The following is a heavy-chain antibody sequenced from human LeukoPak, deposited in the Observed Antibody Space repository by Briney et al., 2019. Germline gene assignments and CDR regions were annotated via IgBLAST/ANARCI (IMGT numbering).Heavy chain of an antibody. V-gene: IGHV1-8*01. J-gene: IGHJ4*02. D-gene: IGHD3-16*01. Sequence: ASVKVSCKASGYTFTSYDINWVGQATGQGLEWMGWMNTNSGNTGYAQKFQGRVTMTRNTSISTAYMELSRLRSEDTAVYYCGRGRWGGGYFDYWGQGTLVTVSS. CDR3: GRGRWGGGYFDY. CDR1: GYTFTSYD. CDR2: MNTNSGNT.